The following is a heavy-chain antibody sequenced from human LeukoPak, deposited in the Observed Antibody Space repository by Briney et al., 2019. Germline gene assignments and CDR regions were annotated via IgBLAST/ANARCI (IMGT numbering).Heavy chain of an antibody. CDR3: AXXXXXXXFWSGCSDY. Sequence: ASVKVSCKASGYTFTGYYMHWVRQAPGQGLEWMGWINPNSGGTNYAQKFQGRVTMTRDTSISTAYMELSRLRSDDTAVYYCAXXXXXXXFWSGCSDYWGQGTLVTVSS. D-gene: IGHD3-3*01. CDR1: GYTFTGYY. CDR2: INPNSGGT. V-gene: IGHV1-2*02. J-gene: IGHJ4*02.